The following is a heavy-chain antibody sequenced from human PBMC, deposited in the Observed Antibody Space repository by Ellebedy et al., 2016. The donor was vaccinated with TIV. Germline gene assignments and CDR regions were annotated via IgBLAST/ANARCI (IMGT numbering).Heavy chain of an antibody. J-gene: IGHJ6*02. CDR2: INSDGSST. CDR1: EFTFSSYW. V-gene: IGHV3-74*01. CDR3: ARGGSYRDMDV. D-gene: IGHD1-26*01. Sequence: PGGSLRLSCEASEFTFSSYWMHWFRQAPGKGLGWVSRINSDGSSTTYADSVKGRFTITRDNAKNTLYLQMNRLRAEETAGYYCARGGSYRDMDVWGQGTTVTVSS.